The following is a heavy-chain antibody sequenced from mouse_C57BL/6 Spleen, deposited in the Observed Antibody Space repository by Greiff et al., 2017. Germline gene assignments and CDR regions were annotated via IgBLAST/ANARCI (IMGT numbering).Heavy chain of an antibody. CDR3: ARRSHPPEAMDY. Sequence: EVKLMESGPVLVKPGASVKMSCKASGYPFTDYYMNWVKQSHGTSLEWIGVINPYNGGPSYNQKFKGKATLTVDKSSSTAYMELNSLTSEDSAVYYCARRSHPPEAMDYWGQGTSVTVSS. V-gene: IGHV1-19*01. CDR2: INPYNGGP. J-gene: IGHJ4*01. CDR1: GYPFTDYY.